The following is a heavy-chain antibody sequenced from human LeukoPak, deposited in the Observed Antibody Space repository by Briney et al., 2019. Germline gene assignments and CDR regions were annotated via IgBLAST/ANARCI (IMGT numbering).Heavy chain of an antibody. CDR1: GFTFSSYG. J-gene: IGHJ4*02. CDR2: IRYDGSNK. CDR3: AKVQGYYDSSGYVDY. D-gene: IGHD3-22*01. Sequence: PGGSLRLSCAASGFTFSSYGMHWVRQAPGKGLEWVAFIRYDGSNKYYADSVKGRFTISRDNSKNTLYLQMNSLRAEDTAVYYCAKVQGYYDSSGYVDYWGQGTLVTVSS. V-gene: IGHV3-30*02.